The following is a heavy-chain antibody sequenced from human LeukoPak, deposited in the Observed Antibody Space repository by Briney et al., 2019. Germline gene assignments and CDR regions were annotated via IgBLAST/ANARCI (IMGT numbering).Heavy chain of an antibody. CDR1: GYTFTSYD. V-gene: IGHV1-8*01. Sequence: GASVKVSCKASGYTFTSYDINWVRQATGQGLEWMGWMNPNSGNTGYAQKFQGRVTKTRNTSISTAYMELSSLRSEDTAVYYCARTWIQLWSFGMDVWGQGTTVTVSS. CDR3: ARTWIQLWSFGMDV. D-gene: IGHD5-18*01. CDR2: MNPNSGNT. J-gene: IGHJ6*02.